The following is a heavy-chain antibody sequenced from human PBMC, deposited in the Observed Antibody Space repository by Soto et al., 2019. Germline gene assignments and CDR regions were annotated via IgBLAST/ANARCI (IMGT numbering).Heavy chain of an antibody. CDR2: IVNDGSDR. D-gene: IGHD1-1*01. V-gene: IGHV3-33*01. J-gene: IGHJ4*02. CDR3: ARVDANEVNGLDY. Sequence: QVHLVESGGGVVQPGRSLRLSCVGSGFTFSRYGMHWLRQAPGEGLEWMAVIVNDGSDRDYAASVAGRFTISRDNSKNTFFGKMENRGAEARAMYFWARVDANEVNGLDYGGQGTLVTVS. CDR1: GFTFSRYG.